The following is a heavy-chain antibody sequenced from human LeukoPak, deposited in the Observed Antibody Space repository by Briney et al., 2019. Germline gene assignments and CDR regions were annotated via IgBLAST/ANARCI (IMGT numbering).Heavy chain of an antibody. Sequence: ASVNVSCKASGYTFTSYDINWVRQATGQGLEWMGWMNPNSGNTGYAQKFQGRVTMTRNTSISTAYMELSSLRSEDTAVYYCARGSAGEYGMDVWGQGTTVTVSS. CDR2: MNPNSGNT. D-gene: IGHD6-13*01. V-gene: IGHV1-8*01. CDR3: ARGSAGEYGMDV. J-gene: IGHJ6*02. CDR1: GYTFTSYD.